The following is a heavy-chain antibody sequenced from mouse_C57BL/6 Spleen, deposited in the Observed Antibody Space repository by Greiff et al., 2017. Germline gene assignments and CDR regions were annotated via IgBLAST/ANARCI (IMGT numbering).Heavy chain of an antibody. D-gene: IGHD2-5*01. J-gene: IGHJ2*01. CDR1: GYSITSGYY. Sequence: ESGPGLVKPSQSLSLTCSVTGYSITSGYYWNWIRQFPGNKLEWMGYISYDGSNNYNPSLKNRISITRDTSKNQFFLKLNSVTTEDTATYYCASGSNYGGYWGQGTTLTVSS. CDR3: ASGSNYGGY. V-gene: IGHV3-6*01. CDR2: ISYDGSN.